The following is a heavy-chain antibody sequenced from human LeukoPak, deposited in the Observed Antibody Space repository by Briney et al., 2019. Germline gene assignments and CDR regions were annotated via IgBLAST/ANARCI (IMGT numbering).Heavy chain of an antibody. CDR1: GFTFSSYG. J-gene: IGHJ4*02. Sequence: GGSLRLSCAASGFTFSSYGMHWVRLAPGKGLEWVAVIWYDGSNKYYADSVKGRFTISRDNSKNTLYLQMNSLRAEDTAVYYCAKDDVWSGFLFDYWGQGTLVTVSS. V-gene: IGHV3-30*02. CDR3: AKDDVWSGFLFDY. CDR2: IWYDGSNK. D-gene: IGHD3-3*01.